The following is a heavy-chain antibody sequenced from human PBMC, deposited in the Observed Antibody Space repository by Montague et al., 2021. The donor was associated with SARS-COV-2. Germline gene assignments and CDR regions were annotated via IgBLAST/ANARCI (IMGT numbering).Heavy chain of an antibody. D-gene: IGHD3-3*02. CDR1: GFSLSTSGVG. Sequence: PALVTPTQTLTLTCTFSGFSLSTSGVGVGWIRQPPGKALEWLALXYWDDDKRYSPSLKSRLTITKDTSKNQVVLTMTNVDPVDTATYYCAHRPLLALKGQFDYWGQGTLVTVSS. CDR2: XYWDDDK. V-gene: IGHV2-5*02. J-gene: IGHJ4*02. CDR3: AHRPLLALKGQFDY.